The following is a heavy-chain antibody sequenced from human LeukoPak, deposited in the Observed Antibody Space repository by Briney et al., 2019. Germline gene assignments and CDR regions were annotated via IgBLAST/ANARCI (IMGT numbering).Heavy chain of an antibody. CDR3: VFAVVTARSQFDY. J-gene: IGHJ4*02. Sequence: ASVKVSCKASGGTFSSYAISWVRQAPGQGLEWMGGIIPIFGTANYAQKFQGRVTITADESTSTAYMELSSLRSEDTAVYYCVFAVVTARSQFDYWGQGTLVTVSS. CDR1: GGTFSSYA. CDR2: IIPIFGTA. V-gene: IGHV1-69*13. D-gene: IGHD2-21*02.